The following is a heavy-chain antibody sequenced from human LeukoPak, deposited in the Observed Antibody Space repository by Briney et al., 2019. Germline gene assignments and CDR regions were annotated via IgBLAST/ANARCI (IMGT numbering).Heavy chain of an antibody. CDR1: GYSFTSYW. J-gene: IGHJ4*02. D-gene: IGHD2-2*01. V-gene: IGHV5-51*01. CDR3: AREYCSSTSCYDGNYFDY. Sequence: GESLKIYCKGSGYSFTSYWIGWVRQMPGKGLEWMGIIYPGDSDTRYSPSFQGQVTISADKFISTAYLQWSSLKASDTAMYYCAREYCSSTSCYDGNYFDYWGQGTLVTVSS. CDR2: IYPGDSDT.